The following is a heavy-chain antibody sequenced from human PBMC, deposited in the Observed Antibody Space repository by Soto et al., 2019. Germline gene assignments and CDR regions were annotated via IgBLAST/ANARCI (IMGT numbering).Heavy chain of an antibody. D-gene: IGHD2-15*01. Sequence: PGESLRLSCEVSGFTLSTHGMHWVRQAPGKGLEWVAGTSYDGTNKYYARSVQGRFTISRENSMKTLYLQMNSLRTEDTAVYYCAKDLSGARWYYDALDVWGQGTTVTVSS. CDR1: GFTLSTHG. V-gene: IGHV3-30*18. CDR3: AKDLSGARWYYDALDV. J-gene: IGHJ6*02. CDR2: TSYDGTNK.